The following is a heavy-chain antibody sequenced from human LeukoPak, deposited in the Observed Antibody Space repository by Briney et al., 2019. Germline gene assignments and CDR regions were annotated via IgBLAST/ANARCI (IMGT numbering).Heavy chain of an antibody. CDR1: GFTFSSYG. Sequence: GGSLRLSCAASGFTFSSYGMHWVRQAPGKGLEWVAVIWYDGSNKYYADSVRGRFTISRDNSKNTLYLQMNSLRAEDTAVYYCARDSHSSGWYTHFDYWGQGTLVTVSS. D-gene: IGHD6-19*01. J-gene: IGHJ4*02. CDR3: ARDSHSSGWYTHFDY. V-gene: IGHV3-33*01. CDR2: IWYDGSNK.